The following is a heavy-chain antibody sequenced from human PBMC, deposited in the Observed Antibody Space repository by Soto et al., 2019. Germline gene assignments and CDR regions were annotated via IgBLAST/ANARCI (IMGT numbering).Heavy chain of an antibody. V-gene: IGHV1-3*01. CDR1: GSTFTGFY. CDR3: AKTNYFGSGSHNYYFDF. Sequence: ASVMVSFNASGSTFTGFYIHLVRQAPGQGLEWMGWISAGTGDTKYSQRFQGRVTIVTDTSASTAYMELSSLTSEDTAVYYCAKTNYFGSGSHNYYFDFWGQGNLVNVSS. J-gene: IGHJ4*02. CDR2: ISAGTGDT. D-gene: IGHD3-10*01.